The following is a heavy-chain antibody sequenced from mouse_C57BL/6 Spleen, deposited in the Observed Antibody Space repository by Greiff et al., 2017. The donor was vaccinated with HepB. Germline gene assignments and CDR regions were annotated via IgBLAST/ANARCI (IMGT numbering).Heavy chain of an antibody. Sequence: VQVVESGPGLVQPSQSLSITCTVSGFSLTSYGVHWVRQSPGKGLEWLGVIWSGGSTDYNAAFISRLSISKDNSKSQVFFKMNSLQADDTAIYYCARLSTMITTKRVYYAMDYWGQGTSVTVSS. CDR3: ARLSTMITTKRVYYAMDY. J-gene: IGHJ4*01. D-gene: IGHD2-4*01. CDR1: GFSLTSYG. CDR2: IWSGGST. V-gene: IGHV2-2*01.